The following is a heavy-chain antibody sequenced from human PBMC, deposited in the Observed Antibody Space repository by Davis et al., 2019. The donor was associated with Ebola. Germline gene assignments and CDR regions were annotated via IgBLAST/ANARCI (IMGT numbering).Heavy chain of an antibody. CDR3: ARSNIAARPGYYYGMDV. CDR2: ISSSSSYI. D-gene: IGHD6-6*01. V-gene: IGHV3-21*01. Sequence: GESLKISCAASGFTFSSYSMNWVRQAPGKGLVWVSSISSSSSYIYYADSVKGRFTISRDNAKNSLYLQMNSLRAEDTAVYYCARSNIAARPGYYYGMDVWGQGTTVTVSS. J-gene: IGHJ6*02. CDR1: GFTFSSYS.